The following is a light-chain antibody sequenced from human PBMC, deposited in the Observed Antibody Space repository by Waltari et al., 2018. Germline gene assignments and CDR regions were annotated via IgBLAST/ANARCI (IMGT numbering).Light chain of an antibody. V-gene: IGKV3-11*01. CDR2: DAA. CDR3: QQRSNWPMYT. J-gene: IGKJ2*01. CDR1: QSVGTF. Sequence: EIVLTQSPATLSVSSGESATLSCRASQSVGTFLAWFQQKPGQAPRLLIYDAAKRATGIPARLSGSGAGTDFSLTIRSLEAEDVAIYYCQQRSNWPMYTFGQGTKLEIK.